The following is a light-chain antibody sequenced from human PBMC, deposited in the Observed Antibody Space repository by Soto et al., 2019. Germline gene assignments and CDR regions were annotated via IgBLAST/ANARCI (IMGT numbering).Light chain of an antibody. CDR2: EVS. CDR1: RRDVGSYNL. J-gene: IGLJ2*01. V-gene: IGLV2-23*02. Sequence: SSLTPPASLSGAPGQAVTLSCTGTRRDVGSYNLVSWYQQHPGKAPKLMIYEVSKRPSGVSNRFSGSKSGNTASLTISGLQAEDEADYYCCSYAGSSTLFGGGTKVTVL. CDR3: CSYAGSSTL.